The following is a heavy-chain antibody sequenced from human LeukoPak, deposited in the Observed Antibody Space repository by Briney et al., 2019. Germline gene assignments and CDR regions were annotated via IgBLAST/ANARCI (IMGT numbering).Heavy chain of an antibody. J-gene: IGHJ4*02. CDR3: ARLSGTSALYYLDY. CDR2: ISPSSSHI. Sequence: GESLRLSCAASGFTFSSSSMNWVRQAPGKGLEWVSSISPSSSHIYYADSVKGRFIISRDNAKNSLYLQMNSLRAEDTAVYYCARLSGTSALYYLDYWGQGTRVTVSS. D-gene: IGHD2-2*01. CDR1: GFTFSSSS. V-gene: IGHV3-21*06.